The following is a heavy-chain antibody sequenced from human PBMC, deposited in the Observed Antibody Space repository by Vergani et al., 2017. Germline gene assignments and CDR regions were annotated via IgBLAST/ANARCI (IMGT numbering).Heavy chain of an antibody. V-gene: IGHV1-46*03. CDR1: GYTFSNYY. CDR2: INPSGGHT. Sequence: QVQVVQSGAEVKKSGASVKVSCKTSGYTFSNYYMHWVRQAPGQGLEWMGIINPSGGHTNYAQKFQGRVTMTRDPSTSTVYMELSSLRSEDTAIDYCARGDYGILTGYRYWGEGTLVTVSA. D-gene: IGHD3-9*01. J-gene: IGHJ4*02. CDR3: ARGDYGILTGYRY.